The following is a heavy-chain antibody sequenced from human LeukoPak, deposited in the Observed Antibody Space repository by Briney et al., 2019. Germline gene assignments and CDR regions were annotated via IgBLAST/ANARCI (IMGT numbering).Heavy chain of an antibody. V-gene: IGHV3-66*01. CDR1: GFTVTSKY. D-gene: IGHD3-9*01. CDR3: ARGNYDFLTGYCPFDY. CDR2: IYSTGST. Sequence: QPGGSLRLSCADSGFTVTSKYMSWVRQAPGKGLEWVSVIYSTGSTFYADSVKGRFTISRDNSRNTLYLQMNSLRAEDTAVYYCARGNYDFLTGYCPFDYWGQGTLVTVSS. J-gene: IGHJ4*02.